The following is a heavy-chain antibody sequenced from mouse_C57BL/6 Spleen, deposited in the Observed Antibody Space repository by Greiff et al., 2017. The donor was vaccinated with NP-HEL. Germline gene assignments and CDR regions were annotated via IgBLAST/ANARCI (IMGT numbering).Heavy chain of an antibody. J-gene: IGHJ4*01. CDR3: ARLHYGYDGDYAMDY. V-gene: IGHV1-18*01. CDR1: GYTFTDYN. CDR2: INPNNGGT. Sequence: VQLQQSGPELVKPGASVKIPCKASGYTFTDYNMDWVKQSHGKSLEWIGDINPNNGGTIYNQKFKGKATLTVDKSSSTAYMELRSLTSEDTAVYYCARLHYGYDGDYAMDYWGQGTSVTVSS. D-gene: IGHD2-2*01.